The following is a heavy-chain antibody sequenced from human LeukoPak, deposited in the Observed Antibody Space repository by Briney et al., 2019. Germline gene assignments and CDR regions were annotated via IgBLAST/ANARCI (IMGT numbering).Heavy chain of an antibody. Sequence: SETLSLTCAVYGGSFSGYYWSWLRQPPGKGLEWIGEINHSGSTNYNPSLKSRVTISVDTSESHFSLKLTSVTAADTAIYYCARRYCSGGSCFTVDYWGQGTPVTVSS. CDR2: INHSGST. CDR3: ARRYCSGGSCFTVDY. J-gene: IGHJ4*02. V-gene: IGHV4-34*01. CDR1: GGSFSGYY. D-gene: IGHD2-15*01.